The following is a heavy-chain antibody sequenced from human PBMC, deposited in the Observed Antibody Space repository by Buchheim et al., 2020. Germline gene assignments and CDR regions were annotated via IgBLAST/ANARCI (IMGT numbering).Heavy chain of an antibody. V-gene: IGHV3-48*03. D-gene: IGHD3-3*01. CDR1: GFTFSSYE. CDR2: ISSSGSSI. J-gene: IGHJ6*02. CDR3: ARWADYDFWSGTHYGMDV. Sequence: EVQLVESGGGLVQPGGSLRLSCAASGFTFSSYEMNWVRQAPGKGLEWVSYISSSGSSIYYADSVKGRFTISRDNPNKSLYLQMNSLRAEDTAVYYCARWADYDFWSGTHYGMDVWGQGTT.